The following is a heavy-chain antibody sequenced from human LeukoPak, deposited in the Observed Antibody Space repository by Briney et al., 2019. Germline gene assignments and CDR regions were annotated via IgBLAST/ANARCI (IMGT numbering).Heavy chain of an antibody. CDR3: AREGSGSDSGAFDI. J-gene: IGHJ3*02. D-gene: IGHD3-10*01. CDR2: INPNSGGT. Sequence: ASVKVSCKASGYTFTSYDINWVRQATGQGLEWMGWINPNSGGTNYAQKFQGRVTMTRDTSISTAYMELSRLRSDDTAVYYCAREGSGSDSGAFDIWGQGTMVTVSS. V-gene: IGHV1-2*02. CDR1: GYTFTSYD.